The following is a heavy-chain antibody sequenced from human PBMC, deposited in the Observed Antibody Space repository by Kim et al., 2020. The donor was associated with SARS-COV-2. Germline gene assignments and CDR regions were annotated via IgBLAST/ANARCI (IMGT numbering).Heavy chain of an antibody. CDR1: GFTFGDYA. Sequence: GGSLRLSCTASGFTFGDYAMSWFRQAPGKGLEWVGFIRSKAYGGTTEYAASVKGRFTISRDDSKSIAYLQMNSLKTEDTAVYYCTRVRGVFLIGYFDYWGQGTLVTVSS. J-gene: IGHJ4*02. V-gene: IGHV3-49*03. CDR2: IRSKAYGGTT. D-gene: IGHD3-10*01. CDR3: TRVRGVFLIGYFDY.